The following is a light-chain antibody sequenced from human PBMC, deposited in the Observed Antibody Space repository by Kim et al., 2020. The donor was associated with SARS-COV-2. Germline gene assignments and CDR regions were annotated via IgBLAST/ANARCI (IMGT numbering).Light chain of an antibody. J-gene: IGLJ1*01. CDR3: ASYTSSSTFV. CDR1: SSDVGGYNY. CDR2: DVT. Sequence: GQSIATSCTGTSSDVGGYNYVSWYQQHPGKAPKLLIYDVTQRPSGVSDRFSGSKSGNTASLTISGLQTEDEADYYCASYTSSSTFVFGIGTKVTVL. V-gene: IGLV2-14*04.